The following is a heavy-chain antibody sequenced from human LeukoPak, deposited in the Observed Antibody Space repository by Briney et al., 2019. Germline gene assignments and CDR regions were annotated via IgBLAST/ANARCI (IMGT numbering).Heavy chain of an antibody. CDR1: GFTFSSYN. V-gene: IGHV3-21*01. D-gene: IGHD3-3*01. CDR3: ARATYYDFWSGPIYYFDY. Sequence: PGGSLRLSCAASGFTFSSYNMNWVRQAPGKGLEWVSSISSSSSYIYYADSVKGRFTISRDNAKNSLYLQMNSLRAEDTAVYYCARATYYDFWSGPIYYFDYWGQGTLVTVSS. J-gene: IGHJ4*02. CDR2: ISSSSSYI.